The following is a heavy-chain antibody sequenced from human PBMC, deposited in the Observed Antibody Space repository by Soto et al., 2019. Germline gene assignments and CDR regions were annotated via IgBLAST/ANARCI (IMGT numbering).Heavy chain of an antibody. D-gene: IGHD6-13*01. J-gene: IGHJ4*02. V-gene: IGHV1-69*13. CDR3: ARGRWIAAAGTFDY. CDR2: IIPIFGTA. CDR1: GGTFSNYA. Sequence: ASVKVSCKASGGTFSNYAISWVRQAPGQGLEWMGGIIPIFGTANYAQKFQGRVTITADESTSTAYMELSSLRSEDTAVYYCARGRWIAAAGTFDYWGQGTLVTVSS.